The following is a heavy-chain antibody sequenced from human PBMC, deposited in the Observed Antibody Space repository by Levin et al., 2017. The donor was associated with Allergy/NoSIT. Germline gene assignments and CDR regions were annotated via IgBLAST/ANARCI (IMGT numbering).Heavy chain of an antibody. Sequence: GASVKVSCAASGFSFSTYGMIWVRQAPGKGLEWISYISARRTTMYYADSVKGRFTISRDDAKNTLYLQMSRQRAEDTAVYYCAGDEESYVDAFDIWGQGTMVTVSS. CDR1: GFSFSTYG. J-gene: IGHJ3*02. CDR3: AGDEESYVDAFDI. D-gene: IGHD2-8*01. V-gene: IGHV3-48*01. CDR2: ISARRTTM.